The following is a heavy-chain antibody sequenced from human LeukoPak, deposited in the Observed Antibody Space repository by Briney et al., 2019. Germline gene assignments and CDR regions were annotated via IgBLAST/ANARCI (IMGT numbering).Heavy chain of an antibody. CDR1: GGSISSGDYY. V-gene: IGHV4-30-4*01. CDR2: MYYSGST. CDR3: ARPYYYDSRIDP. D-gene: IGHD3-22*01. Sequence: SEPLSLTCTVSGGSISSGDYYWSWIRQPPGKGLERIAYMYYSGSTYYNPSLKSRLTMSADTSENELSLKLSSVTAADTAVYYCARPYYYDSRIDPWGQGILVTVSS. J-gene: IGHJ5*02.